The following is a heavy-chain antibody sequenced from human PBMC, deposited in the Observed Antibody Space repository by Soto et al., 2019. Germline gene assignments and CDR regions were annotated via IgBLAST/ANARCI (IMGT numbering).Heavy chain of an antibody. D-gene: IGHD3-9*01. J-gene: IGHJ4*02. Sequence: SETLSLTCAVYGGSFSGYYWSWIRQPPGKGLEWIGEINHSGSTNYNPSLKSRVTISVDTSKNQFSLKLSSVTAADTAVYYCARVGIWRRRHDILTGYRPRAAFDYWGQGTLVT. CDR3: ARVGIWRRRHDILTGYRPRAAFDY. CDR1: GGSFSGYY. CDR2: INHSGST. V-gene: IGHV4-34*01.